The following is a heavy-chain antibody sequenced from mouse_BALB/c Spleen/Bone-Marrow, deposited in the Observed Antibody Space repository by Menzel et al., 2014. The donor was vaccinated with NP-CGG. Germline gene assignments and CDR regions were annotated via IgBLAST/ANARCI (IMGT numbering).Heavy chain of an antibody. Sequence: EVQLVESGGGLVQPGGSLRLSCTTSGFTFTDYYMSWVRQPPGKALEWLAFIRNKANGYTTEYSASVKGRFTISRDNSQSILYHQKNTLRAENSATYYCAKFPMDYWGQGTSVTGSS. CDR2: IRNKANGYTT. J-gene: IGHJ4*01. CDR1: GFTFTDYY. V-gene: IGHV7-3*02. CDR3: AKFPMDY.